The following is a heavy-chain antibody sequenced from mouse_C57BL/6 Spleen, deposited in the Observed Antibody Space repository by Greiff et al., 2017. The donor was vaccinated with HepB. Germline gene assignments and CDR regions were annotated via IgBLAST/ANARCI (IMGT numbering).Heavy chain of an antibody. CDR1: GFTFSDYY. Sequence: EVQLVESEGGLVQPGSSMKLSCTASGFTFSDYYMAWVRQVPEKGLEWVANINYDGSSTYYLDSLKSRFIISRDNAKNILYLQMSSLKSEDTATYYCARDGGGLTFDYWGQGTTLTVSS. V-gene: IGHV5-16*01. D-gene: IGHD2-13*01. CDR2: INYDGSST. J-gene: IGHJ2*01. CDR3: ARDGGGLTFDY.